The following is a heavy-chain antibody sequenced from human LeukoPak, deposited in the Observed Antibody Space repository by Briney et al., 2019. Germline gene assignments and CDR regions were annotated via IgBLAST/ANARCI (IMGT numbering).Heavy chain of an antibody. CDR1: GGSISSYY. Sequence: SETLSLTCTVSGGSISSYYWSWIRQPPGKGLEWIGYIYYSGSTYYNPSLKSRVTISVDTSKNQFSLKLSSVTAADTAVYYCARMVRGVLYYFDYWGQGTLVTVSS. J-gene: IGHJ4*02. CDR2: IYYSGST. CDR3: ARMVRGVLYYFDY. D-gene: IGHD3-10*01. V-gene: IGHV4-59*08.